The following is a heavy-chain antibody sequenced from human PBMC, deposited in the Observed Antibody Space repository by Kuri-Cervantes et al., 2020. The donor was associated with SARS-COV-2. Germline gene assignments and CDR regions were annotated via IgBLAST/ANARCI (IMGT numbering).Heavy chain of an antibody. J-gene: IGHJ4*02. CDR3: ARDGGDGAPNFDY. Sequence: GGSLRLSCAASGFTFSSYSMNCVRQAPGKGLEWVSSISSSSSYIYYADSVKGRFTISRDNAKNTLYLQMNSLRAEDTAVYYCARDGGDGAPNFDYWGQGTLVTGSS. V-gene: IGHV3-21*01. CDR2: ISSSSSYI. CDR1: GFTFSSYS. D-gene: IGHD3-16*01.